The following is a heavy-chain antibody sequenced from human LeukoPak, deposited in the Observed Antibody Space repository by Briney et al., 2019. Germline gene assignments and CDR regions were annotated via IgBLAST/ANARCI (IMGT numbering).Heavy chain of an antibody. J-gene: IGHJ4*02. CDR3: AKAAYCSGGSCYHFDY. D-gene: IGHD2-15*01. Sequence: WGYLRLYCAASGFTFSSYGMHWVRQAPGKGLEWVAVLWYDGSNKYYADSVKGRFTISRYNSKNTLYLQMNSLRAEDTAVYYCAKAAYCSGGSCYHFDYWGQGTLVTVSS. V-gene: IGHV3-33*06. CDR2: LWYDGSNK. CDR1: GFTFSSYG.